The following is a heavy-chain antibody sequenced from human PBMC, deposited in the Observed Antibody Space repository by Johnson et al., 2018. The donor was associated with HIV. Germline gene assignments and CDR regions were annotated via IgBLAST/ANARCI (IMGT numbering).Heavy chain of an antibody. V-gene: IGHV3-30-3*01. D-gene: IGHD3-10*01. CDR2: ISDDGSNK. Sequence: QVQLVESGGGVVRPGRSLRLSCAASGFTFSSFAMHWVRQAPGKGLEWVALISDDGSNKYYADSVKGRFIISRDNSKESLYLQMNSLRAEDTALYFCVKDSDTYYYGSGDAFDIWGRGTMVTVSS. CDR1: GFTFSSFA. J-gene: IGHJ3*02. CDR3: VKDSDTYYYGSGDAFDI.